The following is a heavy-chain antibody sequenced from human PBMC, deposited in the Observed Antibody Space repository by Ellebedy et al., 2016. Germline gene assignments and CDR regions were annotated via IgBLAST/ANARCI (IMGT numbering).Heavy chain of an antibody. J-gene: IGHJ4*02. CDR2: INHSGST. CDR3: ARGKVSSGSYSNFDY. CDR1: GGSVSSGSYY. V-gene: IGHV4-39*07. D-gene: IGHD1-26*01. Sequence: GSLRLSXTVSGGSVSSGSYYWSWIRQPPGKGLEWIGEINHSGSTNYNPSLKSRVTISVDTSKNQFSLKLSSVTAADTAVYYCARGKVSSGSYSNFDYWGQGTLVTVSS.